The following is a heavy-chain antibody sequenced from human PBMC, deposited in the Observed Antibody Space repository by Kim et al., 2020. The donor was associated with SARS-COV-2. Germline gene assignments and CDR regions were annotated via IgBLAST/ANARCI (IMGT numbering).Heavy chain of an antibody. CDR1: GYTFTDYF. J-gene: IGHJ5*02. Sequence: ASVKVSCKASGYTFTDYFIHWVRQAPGQGLEWMGRINPNDGGTNYAQKFQGRVTMTRDTSISTANMELSSLKSDDTAVYFCARGLDQRKQHWFDPWGLGTQVIVSS. CDR3: ARGLDQRKQHWFDP. CDR2: INPNDGGT. D-gene: IGHD3-16*01. V-gene: IGHV1-2*06.